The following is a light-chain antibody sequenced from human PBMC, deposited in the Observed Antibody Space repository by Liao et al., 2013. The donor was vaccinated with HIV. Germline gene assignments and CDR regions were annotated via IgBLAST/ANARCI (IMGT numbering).Light chain of an antibody. CDR2: QDS. V-gene: IGLV3-1*01. CDR3: QVWDSSSDHQWV. Sequence: SYELTQPPSVSVSPGQTASITCSGDKLGDKYACWYQQKPGQSPVLVIYQDSKRPSGIPERFSGSNSGNTATLTISGTQAMDEADYYCQVWDSSSDHQWVFGGGTKLTVL. J-gene: IGLJ3*02. CDR1: KLGDKY.